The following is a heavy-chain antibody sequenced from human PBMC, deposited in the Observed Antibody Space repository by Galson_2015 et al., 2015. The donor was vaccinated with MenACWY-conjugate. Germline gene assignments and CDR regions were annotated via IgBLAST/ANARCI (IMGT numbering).Heavy chain of an antibody. CDR2: ISTTGGTT. CDR1: GLTFSSYA. V-gene: IGHV3-23*01. J-gene: IGHJ5*01. Sequence: SLRLSCAASGLTFSSYAMSWVRQAPGKGLEWVSSISTTGGTTYYADSVKGRFTISRDNFKNTLYLQMNSLRAGDTAVYYCAQGAGSRWFDPWGQGTLVIVSS. D-gene: IGHD3-10*01. CDR3: AQGAGSRWFDP.